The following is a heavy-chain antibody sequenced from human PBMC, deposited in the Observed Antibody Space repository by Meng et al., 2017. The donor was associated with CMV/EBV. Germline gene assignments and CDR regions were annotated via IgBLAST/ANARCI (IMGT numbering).Heavy chain of an antibody. V-gene: IGHV3-15*01. Sequence: GESLKISCAASGFTFSNAWMSWVRQAPGKGLEWVGRIKSKTDGGTTDYAAPVKGRFTISRDDSKNTLYLQMNSLKTEDTAVYYCTTLSYDILTGPYYYYGMDVWGQGTTVTVSS. J-gene: IGHJ6*02. CDR1: GFTFSNAW. CDR3: TTLSYDILTGPYYYYGMDV. CDR2: IKSKTDGGTT. D-gene: IGHD3-9*01.